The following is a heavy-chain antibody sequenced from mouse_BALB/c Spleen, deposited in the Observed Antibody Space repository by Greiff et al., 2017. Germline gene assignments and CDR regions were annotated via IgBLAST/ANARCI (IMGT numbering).Heavy chain of an antibody. CDR1: GYTFTSYW. Sequence: VQLQQPGAELVKPGASVKLSCKASGYTFTSYWMHWVKQRPGQGLEWIGEINPSNGRTNYNEKFKSKATLTVDKSSSTAYMQLSSLTSEDSAVYYCARLVTTVVALYYFDDWGQGTTLTVSS. CDR2: INPSNGRT. CDR3: ARLVTTVVALYYFDD. V-gene: IGHV1S81*02. D-gene: IGHD1-1*01. J-gene: IGHJ2*01.